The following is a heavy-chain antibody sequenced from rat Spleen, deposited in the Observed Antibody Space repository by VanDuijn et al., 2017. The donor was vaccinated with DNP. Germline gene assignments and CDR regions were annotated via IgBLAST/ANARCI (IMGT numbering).Heavy chain of an antibody. CDR2: INSDGLVT. V-gene: IGHV5S13*01. J-gene: IGHJ2*01. CDR1: GFTFSNYG. CDR3: AKHWYGGFDY. D-gene: IGHD1-11*01. Sequence: EVQLVESGGGLVQPGRSLKLSCAASGFTFSNYGMAWVRQAPTKGLEWVAAINSDGLVTYHRHSVKGRFTVSRDNRKSILYLQMDILRSEDTATYYCAKHWYGGFDYWGQGVMVTISP.